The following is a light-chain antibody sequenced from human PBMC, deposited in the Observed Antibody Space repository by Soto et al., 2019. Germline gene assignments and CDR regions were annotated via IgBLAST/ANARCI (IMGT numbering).Light chain of an antibody. CDR2: GNN. CDR3: QSFDSSLRYYV. CDR1: SSNIGAGYD. J-gene: IGLJ1*01. Sequence: QSVLTQTPSGSGAPGQSVTISCTGSSSNIGAGYDVHWYQQLPGTAPKVLIYGNNNRPSGVPDRFSGSKSATSASLAITGLQAEDEADYSCQSFDSSLRYYVFGAGTKLTVL. V-gene: IGLV1-40*01.